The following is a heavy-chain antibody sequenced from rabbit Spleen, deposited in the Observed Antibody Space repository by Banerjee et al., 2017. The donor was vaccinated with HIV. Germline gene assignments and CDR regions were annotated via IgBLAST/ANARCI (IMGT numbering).Heavy chain of an antibody. D-gene: IGHD1-1*01. Sequence: QSLEESGGDLVKPEGSLTLTCIASGVSFSGSSYMCWVRQAPGKGLEWIACINAATGKPVYATWAKGRFTISRTSSTTVTLRMTSLTAADRAAYFCARDLVGVIGWNFYLWGPGTLVTVS. CDR2: INAATGKP. CDR1: GVSFSGSSY. V-gene: IGHV1S40*01. J-gene: IGHJ4*01. CDR3: ARDLVGVIGWNFYL.